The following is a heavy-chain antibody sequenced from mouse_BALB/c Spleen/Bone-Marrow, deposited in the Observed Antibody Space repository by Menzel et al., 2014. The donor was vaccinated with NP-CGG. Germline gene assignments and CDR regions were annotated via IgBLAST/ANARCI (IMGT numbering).Heavy chain of an antibody. D-gene: IGHD1-1*01. V-gene: IGHV3-8*02. J-gene: IGHJ4*01. Sequence: EVKLVESGPSLVKPSQTLSLTCSVTGDSITSGYWNWIRKFPGNKLEYMGYISYSGSTYYNPSLKSRISITRDTSKNQYYLQLNSVTTEDTATYYCASLLRIYYAMDYWGQGTAVTVSS. CDR3: ASLLRIYYAMDY. CDR2: ISYSGST. CDR1: GDSITSGY.